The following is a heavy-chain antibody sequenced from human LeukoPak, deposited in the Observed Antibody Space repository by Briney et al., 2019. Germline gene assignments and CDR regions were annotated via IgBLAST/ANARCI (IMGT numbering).Heavy chain of an antibody. V-gene: IGHV4-4*07. CDR3: ARHGNDDAFDI. J-gene: IGHJ3*02. CDR2: IYTSGST. CDR1: GGSISSYY. Sequence: PSETLSLTCTVSGGSISSYYWSWIRQPAGKGLEWIGRIYTSGSTNYNPSLKSRVTISVDTSKNHFSLKLSSVTAADTAMYYCARHGNDDAFDIWGQGTMVSASS. D-gene: IGHD1-1*01.